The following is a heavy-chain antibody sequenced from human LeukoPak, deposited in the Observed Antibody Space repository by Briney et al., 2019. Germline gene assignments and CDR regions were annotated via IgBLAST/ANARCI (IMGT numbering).Heavy chain of an antibody. CDR3: AKCSASYSNDAFDV. D-gene: IGHD3-10*02. J-gene: IGHJ3*01. CDR1: GLTLTTYS. Sequence: GGSLRLSCAASGLTLTTYSMNWVRQAPGKGLEWVSYIRGGGSNTRYSDSVKGRFIISRDNSKNILYLQMNSLRAEDTAIYYCAKCSASYSNDAFDVWGRGTMVTVSS. CDR2: IRGGGSNT. V-gene: IGHV3-23*01.